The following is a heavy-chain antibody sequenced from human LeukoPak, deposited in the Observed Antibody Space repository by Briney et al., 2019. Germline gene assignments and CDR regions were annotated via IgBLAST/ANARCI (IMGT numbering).Heavy chain of an antibody. CDR2: ISPNSGAT. CDR3: ARVVTADPYDAFDI. D-gene: IGHD2-21*02. V-gene: IGHV1-2*02. CDR1: GYTFTGYS. Sequence: ASVKVSCKASGYTFTGYSMYWVRQAPGQGLEWMGWISPNSGATNYAQNFQGRVTMTRDTSISTAYMELSRLRSDDTAVYYCARVVTADPYDAFDIWGQGTVVTVSS. J-gene: IGHJ3*02.